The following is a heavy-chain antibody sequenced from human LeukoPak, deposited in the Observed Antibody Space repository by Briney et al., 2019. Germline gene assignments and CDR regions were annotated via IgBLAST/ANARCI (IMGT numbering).Heavy chain of an antibody. V-gene: IGHV3-7*01. CDR2: INPAGTET. J-gene: IGHJ4*02. CDR1: GFTFSSYA. Sequence: PGGSLRLSCAASGFTFSSYAMSCVRQAPGTGLEWVANINPAGTETYYVDPVKGRFTISRDNAKNLLYLQMNSLRAEDTAVYYCARFGYVAAVDLWGQGTLVTVSS. CDR3: ARFGYVAAVDL. D-gene: IGHD2-15*01.